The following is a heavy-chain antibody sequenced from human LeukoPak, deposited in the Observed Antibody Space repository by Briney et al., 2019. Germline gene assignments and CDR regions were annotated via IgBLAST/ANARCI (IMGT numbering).Heavy chain of an antibody. CDR2: ISSSSSYI. Sequence: GGSPRLSCAASGFTFSSYSMNWVRQAPGKGLEWVSSISSSSSYIYYADSVKGRFTISRDNAKNSLYLQMNSLRAEDTAVYYCARDRIAAAGTPDYWGQGTLVTVSS. J-gene: IGHJ4*02. CDR1: GFTFSSYS. CDR3: ARDRIAAAGTPDY. V-gene: IGHV3-21*01. D-gene: IGHD6-13*01.